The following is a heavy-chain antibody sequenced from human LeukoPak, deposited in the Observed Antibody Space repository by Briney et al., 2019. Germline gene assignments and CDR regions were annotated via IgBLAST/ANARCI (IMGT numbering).Heavy chain of an antibody. CDR3: ARNVAYTGDFDY. CDR2: IIPIFGTA. J-gene: IGHJ4*02. CDR1: GGTFSSYA. D-gene: IGHD3-16*01. V-gene: IGHV1-69*01. Sequence: SVKVSCKASGGTFSSYAISWVRQAPGQGLEWMGGIIPIFGTANYAQKFQGRVTITADESTSTAYMELSSLSSEDTAVYYCARNVAYTGDFDYWGQGTLVTVSS.